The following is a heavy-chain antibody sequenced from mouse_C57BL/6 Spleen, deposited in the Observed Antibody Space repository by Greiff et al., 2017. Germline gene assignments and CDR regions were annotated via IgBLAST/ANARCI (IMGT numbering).Heavy chain of an antibody. CDR1: GYTFTSYW. CDR2: IYPGSGST. J-gene: IGHJ4*01. CDR3: ARGFHYYGSSHAMDY. Sequence: VQLHQPGAELVKPGASVKMSCKASGYTFTSYWITWVKQRPGQGLEWIGDIYPGSGSTNYNEKFKSKATLTVDTSSSTAYMQLSSLTSEDSAVYYCARGFHYYGSSHAMDYWGQGTSVTVSS. V-gene: IGHV1-55*01. D-gene: IGHD1-1*01.